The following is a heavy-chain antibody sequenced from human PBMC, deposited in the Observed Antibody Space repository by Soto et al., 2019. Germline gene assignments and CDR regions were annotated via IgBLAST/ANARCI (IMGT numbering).Heavy chain of an antibody. Sequence: GGSLRLSCAASGFTFSSYAMSWVRQAPGKGLEWVSAISGSGGSTYYADSVKGRFTISRDNSKNTLYLQMNSLRAEDTAVYYCAKAPYCSSTSCRREDSEYYYYYGMDVWGQGTTVTVSS. CDR3: AKAPYCSSTSCRREDSEYYYYYGMDV. V-gene: IGHV3-23*01. D-gene: IGHD2-2*01. CDR2: ISGSGGST. J-gene: IGHJ6*02. CDR1: GFTFSSYA.